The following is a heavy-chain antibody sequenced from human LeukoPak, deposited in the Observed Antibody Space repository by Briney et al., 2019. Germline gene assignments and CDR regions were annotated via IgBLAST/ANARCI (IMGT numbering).Heavy chain of an antibody. D-gene: IGHD3-10*01. CDR2: INHSGST. Sequence: SETLSLTCAVYGGSLSGYYWSWIRQPPGKGLEWIGEINHSGSTNYNPSLKSRVTISVDTSKNQFSLKLSSVTAADTAVYYCAHLMVRGDFYYYYGMDVWGQGTTVTVSS. V-gene: IGHV4-34*01. J-gene: IGHJ6*02. CDR3: AHLMVRGDFYYYYGMDV. CDR1: GGSLSGYY.